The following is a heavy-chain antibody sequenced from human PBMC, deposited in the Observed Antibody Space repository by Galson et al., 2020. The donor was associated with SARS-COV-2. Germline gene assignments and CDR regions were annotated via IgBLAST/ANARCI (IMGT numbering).Heavy chain of an antibody. Sequence: ASVTVSCKTSGYPFTGYYIHWVRQAPGQGLEWMGWINPNSGGTEYAQRFQGRVTMTRDTSITTAYVEISSLRSDDTAVYYCAREEMTTTNSFDYWGQGTLVTVSS. CDR2: INPNSGGT. CDR1: GYPFTGYY. CDR3: AREEMTTTNSFDY. D-gene: IGHD4-4*01. V-gene: IGHV1-2*02. J-gene: IGHJ4*02.